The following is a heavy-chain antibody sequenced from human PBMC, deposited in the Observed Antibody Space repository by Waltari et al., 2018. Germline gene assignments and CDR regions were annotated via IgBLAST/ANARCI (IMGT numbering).Heavy chain of an antibody. Sequence: EVQLVESGGGLVKPGGSLRLSCAASVFTFSSYSMNWVRQAPGKGLEWVSSISSSSSYIYYADSVKGRFTISRDNAKNSLYLKMNSLRAEDTAVYYCASLGSGSYHDYWGQGTLVTVSS. CDR2: ISSSSSYI. CDR3: ASLGSGSYHDY. V-gene: IGHV3-21*01. J-gene: IGHJ4*02. CDR1: VFTFSSYS. D-gene: IGHD1-26*01.